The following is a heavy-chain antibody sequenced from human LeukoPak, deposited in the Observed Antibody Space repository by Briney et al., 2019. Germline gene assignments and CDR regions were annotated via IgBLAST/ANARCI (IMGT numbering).Heavy chain of an antibody. Sequence: GGSLRLSCAASGFSVSHNYMSWVRQAPGKGLEWVSIIYSGGSTYYADSVKGRFTISRDNSKNTLYLQMNSLRAEDTAVYYCAKDTGAVWFGELLSWFDPWGQGTLVTVSS. J-gene: IGHJ5*02. CDR3: AKDTGAVWFGELLSWFDP. V-gene: IGHV3-53*05. D-gene: IGHD3-10*01. CDR2: IYSGGST. CDR1: GFSVSHNY.